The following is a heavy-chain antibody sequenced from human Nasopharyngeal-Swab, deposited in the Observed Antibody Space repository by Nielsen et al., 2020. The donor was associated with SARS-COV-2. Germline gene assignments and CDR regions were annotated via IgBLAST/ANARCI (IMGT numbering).Heavy chain of an antibody. CDR2: ISGGGENT. J-gene: IGHJ4*02. D-gene: IGHD3/OR15-3a*01. CDR3: AKEMGLVGGIANSLFDY. CDR1: GFTLSTYA. Sequence: GVLKISCVASGFTLSTYAMTWVRQAPGKGPEWVSSISGGGENTYYADSVKGRFTISRDNSKNTLSLQMNSLRAEDTAVYYCAKEMGLVGGIANSLFDYWGQGTLVTVSS. V-gene: IGHV3-23*01.